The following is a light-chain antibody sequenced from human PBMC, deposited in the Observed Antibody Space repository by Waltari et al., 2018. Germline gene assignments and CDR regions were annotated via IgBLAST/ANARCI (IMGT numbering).Light chain of an antibody. CDR2: GVS. J-gene: IGKJ1*01. CDR3: QQGSTFPPT. Sequence: EIQMTQSPSSVSASVGDRVTITCRATQDISSPLAWYQQKRGQAPNLLIYGVSTLQSGAPSRFSGSGSGTEFTLTISSLQPEDLATYFCQQGSTFPPTFGQGTKVEIK. V-gene: IGKV1-12*01. CDR1: QDISSP.